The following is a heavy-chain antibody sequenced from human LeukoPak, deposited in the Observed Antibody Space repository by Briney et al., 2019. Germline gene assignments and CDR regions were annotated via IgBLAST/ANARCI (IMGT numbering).Heavy chain of an antibody. J-gene: IGHJ3*01. Sequence: GGSLRLSCAASGFTFTYYAMHWVRQAPGKELEWVSVVSNDGSNQDYTDSVKGRFIISRDDSKSTVYLQMNSLRVDDTAMYYCARGPDPVVRGPRRAFDLWGQGTMVTVSS. CDR1: GFTFTYYA. CDR3: ARGPDPVVRGPRRAFDL. V-gene: IGHV3-30-3*01. CDR2: VSNDGSNQ. D-gene: IGHD3-10*01.